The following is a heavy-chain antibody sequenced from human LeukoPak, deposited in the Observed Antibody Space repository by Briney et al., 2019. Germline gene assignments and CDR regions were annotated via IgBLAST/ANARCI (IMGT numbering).Heavy chain of an antibody. V-gene: IGHV3-30*18. CDR2: ISYDGSNK. D-gene: IGHD3-3*01. CDR3: AEDFAWY. Sequence: PGRSLRLSCAASGFTFSSYGMHWVRQAPGKGLEWVAVISYDGSNKYYADSVKGRFTISRDNSKNTLYLQMNSLRAEDTAVYYCAEDFAWYWGQGTLVTVSS. CDR1: GFTFSSYG. J-gene: IGHJ4*02.